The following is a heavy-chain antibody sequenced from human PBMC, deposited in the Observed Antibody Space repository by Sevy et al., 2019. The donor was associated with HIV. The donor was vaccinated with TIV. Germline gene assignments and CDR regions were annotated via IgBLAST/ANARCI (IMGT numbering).Heavy chain of an antibody. Sequence: GGSLRLSCAASGFTFSNYAMSWVRQAPGKGLEWVSTFSFGCGRINYADSVKGRFTISRDDSKNTLYLQMNSLRAEDTAVYYCVREGCTKPHDYWGQGTLVTVSS. CDR1: GFTFSNYA. CDR2: FSFGCGRI. J-gene: IGHJ4*02. D-gene: IGHD2-8*01. V-gene: IGHV3-23*01. CDR3: VREGCTKPHDY.